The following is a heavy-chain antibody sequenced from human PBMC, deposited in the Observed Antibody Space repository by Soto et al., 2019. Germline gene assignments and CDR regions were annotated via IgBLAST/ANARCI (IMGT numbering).Heavy chain of an antibody. CDR3: ARTDGYEMEY. D-gene: IGHD2-21*01. CDR2: VYNGDSDT. J-gene: IGHJ4*02. Sequence: GGSLEICCLGSGYRFVGYSSAWVRQMPGKGLQWLRSVYNGDSDTTYSPSFQGPVTMSVEKSITTSYLQWSSLKASDTAMYYCARTDGYEMEYWGQGTLVTVSS. V-gene: IGHV5-51*01. CDR1: GYRFVGYS.